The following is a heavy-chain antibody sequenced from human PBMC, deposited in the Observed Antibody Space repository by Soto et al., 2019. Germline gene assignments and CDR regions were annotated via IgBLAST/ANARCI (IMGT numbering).Heavy chain of an antibody. CDR3: ARDLSTMIVLYGMDV. Sequence: GGSLRLSCAASGFTFSSYSMNWVRQAPGKGLEWVSYISSSSSTIYYAGSVKGRFTISRDNAKNSLYLQMNSLRDEDTAVYYCARDLSTMIVLYGMDVWGQGTTVTVSS. J-gene: IGHJ6*02. V-gene: IGHV3-48*02. CDR2: ISSSSSTI. D-gene: IGHD3-22*01. CDR1: GFTFSSYS.